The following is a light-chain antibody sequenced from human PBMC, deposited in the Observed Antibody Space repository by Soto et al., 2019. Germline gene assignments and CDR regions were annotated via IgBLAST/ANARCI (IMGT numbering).Light chain of an antibody. CDR1: QSISRS. CDR2: DAS. Sequence: DIQMTQSPSTLSASVGDRVTITCRASQSISRSLAWYQQKPGKAPSLLIYDASSLEGGVPSRFSGSGFGTEFTLTITNLQPADVATDYCQQYSDFLISFGPGTTVDFK. CDR3: QQYSDFLIS. J-gene: IGKJ3*01. V-gene: IGKV1-5*01.